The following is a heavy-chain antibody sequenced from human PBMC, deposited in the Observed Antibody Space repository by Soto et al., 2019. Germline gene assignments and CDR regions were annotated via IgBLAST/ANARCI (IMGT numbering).Heavy chain of an antibody. Sequence: SGPTLVNPTETLTLTCTVSGFSLSNARMGVSWIRQPPGKALEWLAHIFSNDEKSYSTSLKSRLTISKDTSKSQVVLTMTNMDPVDTATYYCARIRGLSSGWSYYYYYYGMDVWGQGTTVTVS. CDR3: ARIRGLSSGWSYYYYYYGMDV. CDR1: GFSLSNARMG. CDR2: IFSNDEK. V-gene: IGHV2-26*01. D-gene: IGHD6-19*01. J-gene: IGHJ6*02.